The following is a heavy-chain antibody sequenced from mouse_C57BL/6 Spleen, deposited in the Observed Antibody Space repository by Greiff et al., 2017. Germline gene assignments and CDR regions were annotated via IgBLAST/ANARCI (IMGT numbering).Heavy chain of an antibody. CDR2: ISDGGSYT. CDR1: GFTFSSYA. Sequence: EVQGVESGGGLVKPGGSLKLSCAASGFTFSSYAMSWVRQTPEKRLEWVATISDGGSYTYYPDNVKGRFTISRDNAKNHLYLQMSHLKSEDTAMYYCARDDGYYVVWAYWGQGTLVTVSA. CDR3: ARDDGYYVVWAY. V-gene: IGHV5-4*01. J-gene: IGHJ3*01. D-gene: IGHD2-3*01.